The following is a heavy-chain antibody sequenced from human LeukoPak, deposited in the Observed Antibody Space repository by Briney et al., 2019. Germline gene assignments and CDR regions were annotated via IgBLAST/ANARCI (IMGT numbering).Heavy chain of an antibody. J-gene: IGHJ4*02. V-gene: IGHV5-51*01. CDR2: IDPGDSET. CDR1: GYSFTSYW. D-gene: IGHD5-18*01. Sequence: GESLKISCKASGYSFTSYWIGWVRQMPGKGLEWMGIIDPGDSETRYTPSFQGQVTISVDKSLTTADLQWNSLKGSDTAMYYCARQTAMGRSGDYWGQGTLVTVSS. CDR3: ARQTAMGRSGDY.